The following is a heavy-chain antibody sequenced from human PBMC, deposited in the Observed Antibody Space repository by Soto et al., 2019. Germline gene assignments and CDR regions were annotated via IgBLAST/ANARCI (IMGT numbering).Heavy chain of an antibody. V-gene: IGHV3-11*01. CDR1: GFTFSAYA. D-gene: IGHD2-15*01. CDR2: ISSSGSTI. J-gene: IGHJ4*02. Sequence: PGGSLRLSCAASGFTFSAYAMSWIRQAPGKGLEWVSYISSSGSTIYYADSVKGRFTISRDNAKNSLYLQMNSLRAEDTAVYYCATRYCSGGSCYSAALGYWGQGTLVTVSS. CDR3: ATRYCSGGSCYSAALGY.